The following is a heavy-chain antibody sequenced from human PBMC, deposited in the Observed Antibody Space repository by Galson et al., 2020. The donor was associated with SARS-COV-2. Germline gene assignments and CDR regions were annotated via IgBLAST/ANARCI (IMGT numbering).Heavy chain of an antibody. V-gene: IGHV4-31*03. D-gene: IGHD3-9*01. J-gene: IGHJ3*02. CDR2: IYYSGST. CDR3: ARGAYYDILTGYKGYDRRDAFDI. CDR1: GGSISSGGYY. Sequence: ASETLSLTCTFSGGSISSGGYYWSWIRQHPGKGLEWIGYIYYSGSTYYNPSLKSRVTISVDTSKNHFSLKLSSVTAADTAVYYCARGAYYDILTGYKGYDRRDAFDIWGQGTMVTVSS.